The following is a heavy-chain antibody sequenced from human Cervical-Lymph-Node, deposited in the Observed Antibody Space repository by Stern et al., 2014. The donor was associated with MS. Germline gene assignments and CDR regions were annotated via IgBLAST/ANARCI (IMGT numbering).Heavy chain of an antibody. J-gene: IGHJ5*02. CDR2: IIPGLGST. V-gene: IGHV1-69*06. D-gene: IGHD3-10*01. Sequence: VQLVQSGAEVKKPGSSVKVSCKASRDTFSHYALSWVRQAPEQGLEWMGGIIPGLGSTSYAQKFQGRITISADTSTNTVYMELSSLRSEDTAVYFCVRDQGDYGSGSDYSWFDPWGQGTLVTVSS. CDR3: VRDQGDYGSGSDYSWFDP. CDR1: RDTFSHYA.